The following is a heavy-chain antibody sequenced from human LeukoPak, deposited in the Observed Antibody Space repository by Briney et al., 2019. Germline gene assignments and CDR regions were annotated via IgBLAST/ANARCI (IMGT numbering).Heavy chain of an antibody. CDR3: ACYKIVERNFDF. V-gene: IGHV4-59*01. D-gene: IGHD5-24*01. CDR2: VHYSLSS. Sequence: SETLSLTCTVSGASINGYYWSWIRQPPGKGLEWIGNVHYSLSSNYSPSLESRVTISMDTSQRQFSLKLTSVTDADTAVYYCACYKIVERNFDFWGQGMLVTVSS. J-gene: IGHJ4*02. CDR1: GASINGYY.